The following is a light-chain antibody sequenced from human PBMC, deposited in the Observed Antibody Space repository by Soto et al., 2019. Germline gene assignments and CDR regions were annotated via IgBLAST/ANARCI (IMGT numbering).Light chain of an antibody. CDR3: LQRSNWPLT. CDR1: QSFSSS. V-gene: IGKV3D-11*02. Sequence: EIVLTQSPATLSLSPGERATLSCRASQSFSSSLAWYQQKPGQAPRLLIYDASNRATGIPARLSGSGTGTDFNLTISSRESEEFAVYYCLQRSNWPLTFGGGTKVEIK. CDR2: DAS. J-gene: IGKJ4*01.